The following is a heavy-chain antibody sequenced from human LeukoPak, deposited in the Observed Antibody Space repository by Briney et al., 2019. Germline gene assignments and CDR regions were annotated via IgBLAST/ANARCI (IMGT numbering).Heavy chain of an antibody. Sequence: SETLSLTCTVSGGSISSYYWSWIRQPPAKGLEWIGYIYYSGSTNYNPSLKSRVTISVDTSNNQFSLKLSSVTAADTAVYYCAKDRPHGSSDWYPFDLWGRGTLVTVSS. V-gene: IGHV4-59*01. CDR3: AKDRPHGSSDWYPFDL. J-gene: IGHJ2*01. CDR1: GGSISSYY. CDR2: IYYSGST. D-gene: IGHD2-21*02.